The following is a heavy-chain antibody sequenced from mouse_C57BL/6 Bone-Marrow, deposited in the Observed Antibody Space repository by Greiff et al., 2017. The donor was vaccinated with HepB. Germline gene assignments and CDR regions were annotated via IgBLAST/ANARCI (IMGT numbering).Heavy chain of an antibody. D-gene: IGHD2-4*01. V-gene: IGHV2-2*01. J-gene: IGHJ1*03. CDR1: GFSLTSYG. CDR3: ARNPYDYDEYFDV. CDR2: IWSGGST. Sequence: QVQLQQSGPGLVQPSQSLSITCTVSGFSLTSYGVHWVRQSPGKGLEWLGVIWSGGSTDYTAAFISRLSISKDNSKSQVFFKMNSLQADDTAIYYCARNPYDYDEYFDVWGTGTTVTVSS.